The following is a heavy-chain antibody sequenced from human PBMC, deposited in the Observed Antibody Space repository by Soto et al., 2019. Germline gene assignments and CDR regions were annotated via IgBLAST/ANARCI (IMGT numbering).Heavy chain of an antibody. CDR1: GYTFTGYY. J-gene: IGHJ6*02. CDR3: ARERRYCSGGSCYSHYYYYGMDV. D-gene: IGHD2-15*01. V-gene: IGHV1-2*04. CDR2: INPNSGGT. Sequence: GASVKVSCKASGYTFTGYYMHWVRQAPGQGLEWMGWINPNSGGTNYAQKFQGWVTMTRDTSISTACMELSRLRSDDTAVYYCARERRYCSGGSCYSHYYYYGMDVWGQGTTVTVSS.